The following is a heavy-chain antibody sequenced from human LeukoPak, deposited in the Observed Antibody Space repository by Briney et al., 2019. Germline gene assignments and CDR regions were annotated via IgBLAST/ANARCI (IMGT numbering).Heavy chain of an antibody. J-gene: IGHJ4*02. Sequence: GGSLRLSCAASGFTFSSYDMHWVRQATGKGLEWVSAIGTAGDTYYPGSVKGRFTISRENAKNSLYLQMNSLRAADTAVYYCARGELRYFDWLLRGTYFDYWGQGTLVTVSS. V-gene: IGHV3-13*01. D-gene: IGHD3-9*01. CDR2: IGTAGDT. CDR1: GFTFSSYD. CDR3: ARGELRYFDWLLRGTYFDY.